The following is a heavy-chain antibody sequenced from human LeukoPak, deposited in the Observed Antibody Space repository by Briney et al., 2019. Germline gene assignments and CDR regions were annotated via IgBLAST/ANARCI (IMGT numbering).Heavy chain of an antibody. CDR1: GFTFDDYA. CDR3: AKEVDDSSTYYFDY. J-gene: IGHJ4*02. Sequence: GRSLRLSCAASGFTFDDYAMHWVRQAPGKGLEWVSGISWNSGSIGYADSVKGRFAISRDNAKNSLYLQMNSLRAEDTAVYYCAKEVDDSSTYYFDYWGQGTLVTVSS. CDR2: ISWNSGSI. D-gene: IGHD2/OR15-2a*01. V-gene: IGHV3-9*01.